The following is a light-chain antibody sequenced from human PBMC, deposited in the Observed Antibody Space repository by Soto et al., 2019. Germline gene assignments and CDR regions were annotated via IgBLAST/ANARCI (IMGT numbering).Light chain of an antibody. J-gene: IGKJ1*01. CDR1: QSVSIH. V-gene: IGKV3-15*01. CDR3: QQYAKGPPQP. Sequence: ETVMTQSPGPLSVTLGERATLSCRASQSVSIHLAWYQQKPGQAPRLLIYDTSTRATGIPARFSGSGSGTEFTLTISNLQSEDFAVYYCQQYAKGPPQPFGQGTKVDIK. CDR2: DTS.